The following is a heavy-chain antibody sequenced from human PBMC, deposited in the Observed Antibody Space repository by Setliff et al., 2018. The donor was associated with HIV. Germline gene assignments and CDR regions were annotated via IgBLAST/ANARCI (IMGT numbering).Heavy chain of an antibody. J-gene: IGHJ6*03. V-gene: IGHV3-30*04. CDR3: AKGGSQLPARFYFYMDV. CDR1: GFTFNTYA. D-gene: IGHD2-2*01. Sequence: PGGSLRLSCAASGFTFNTYAMSWVRQAPGKGLEWVAVISYDGSKKYYADSVKGRFTISRDNSKNTLYLQMNSLRADDTAVYYCAKGGSQLPARFYFYMDVWGKGTTVTVSS. CDR2: ISYDGSKK.